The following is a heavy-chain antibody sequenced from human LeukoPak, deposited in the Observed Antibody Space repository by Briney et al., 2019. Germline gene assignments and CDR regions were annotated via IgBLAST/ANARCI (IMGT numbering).Heavy chain of an antibody. CDR2: MNPNSGNT. CDR1: GYTFTSYD. J-gene: IGHJ6*03. Sequence: ASVKVSCKASGYTFTSYDINWVRQATGQGLEWMGWMNPNSGNTGYAQKFQGRVTMTRDTSISTAYMGLSSLRSEDTAVYYCARAEVATIIHLGDGYYYYMDVWGKGTTVTVSS. D-gene: IGHD5-24*01. CDR3: ARAEVATIIHLGDGYYYYMDV. V-gene: IGHV1-8*01.